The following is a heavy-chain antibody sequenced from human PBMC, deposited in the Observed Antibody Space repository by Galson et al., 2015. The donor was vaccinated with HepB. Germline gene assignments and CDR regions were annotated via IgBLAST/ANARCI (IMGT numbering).Heavy chain of an antibody. CDR1: GFTFSSYA. CDR2: ISGTGGST. V-gene: IGHV3-23*01. Sequence: SLRLSCAASGFTFSSYAMNWVRQAPGKGLEWVSAISGTGGSTYYADSVKGRFTISRDNSKNTLYLQMNSLRAEDTAVYYCAKDRFLYGKGYFDYWGQGTLVTVSS. CDR3: AKDRFLYGKGYFDY. D-gene: IGHD2-8*01. J-gene: IGHJ4*02.